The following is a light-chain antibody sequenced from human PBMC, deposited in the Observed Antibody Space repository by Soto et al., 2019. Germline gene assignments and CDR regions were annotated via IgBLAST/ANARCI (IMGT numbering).Light chain of an antibody. CDR2: DAS. CDR3: QQYNTYFNT. CDR1: QSISNW. V-gene: IGKV1-5*01. J-gene: IGKJ2*01. Sequence: DIQMTQSPSTLTASVGDSVTISCQASQSISNWLAWYQQKPGKAPKLLIYDASTWEDGAPSRFSGSGFGAEFSLTISSLRPDDFATYYCQQYNTYFNTFGQGTRLEIK.